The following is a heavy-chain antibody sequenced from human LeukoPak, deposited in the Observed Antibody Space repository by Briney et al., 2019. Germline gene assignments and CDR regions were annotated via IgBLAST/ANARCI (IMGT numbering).Heavy chain of an antibody. V-gene: IGHV3-23*01. CDR2: ISGSGGVT. CDR3: AKDRTVGASYWYFDL. J-gene: IGHJ2*01. D-gene: IGHD1-26*01. CDR1: GFTFSNYA. Sequence: GGSLRLSCAASGFTFSNYAMTWVRQAPGKGLEWVSAISGSGGVTYYADSVKGRFTISRDSSRNTLFLHMNTLRAEDTAIYYCAKDRTVGASYWYFDLWGRGTLVTVSS.